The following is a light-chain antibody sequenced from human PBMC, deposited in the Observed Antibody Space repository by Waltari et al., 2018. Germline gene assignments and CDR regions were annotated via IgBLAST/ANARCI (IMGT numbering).Light chain of an antibody. CDR3: NSFTSSNTVI. CDR1: SSDIGRYNY. Sequence: QSALTQPASVSGSPGQSITISCTGPSSDIGRYNYVSWFQQHPGKAPKLMIYDVRHRPSGVSNRFSGSKSDDAASLTSSGLQAEDEAVYFCNSFTSSNTVIFGGGTKLTV. J-gene: IGLJ2*01. CDR2: DVR. V-gene: IGLV2-14*03.